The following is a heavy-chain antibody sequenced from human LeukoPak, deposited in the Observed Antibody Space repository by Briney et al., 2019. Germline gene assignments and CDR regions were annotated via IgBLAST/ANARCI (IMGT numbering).Heavy chain of an antibody. D-gene: IGHD2-15*01. CDR2: MNPNSGNT. CDR3: VRDLSDYSHDY. CDR1: GYTFTSYD. J-gene: IGHJ4*02. V-gene: IGHV1-8*01. Sequence: GASVKVSCKASGYTFTSYDINWVRQATGQGLEWMGWMNPNSGNTGYAQKFQGRVTMTRNTSISTAYMELRSLRSDDTAVYYCVRDLSDYSHDYWGQGTLVTVSS.